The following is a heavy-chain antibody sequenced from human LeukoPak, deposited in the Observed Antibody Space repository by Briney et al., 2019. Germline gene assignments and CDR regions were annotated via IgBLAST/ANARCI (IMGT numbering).Heavy chain of an antibody. Sequence: PTGGSLRLSCVASGFTFRTDWISWVRQAPGKGPEWMASIKDDGSEIYYVDSVRGRFTISRDNAKNSLYLQMNSLRAEDTAVYYCAREWNWGQGNLVTVSS. CDR2: IKDDGSEI. CDR3: AREWN. V-gene: IGHV3-7*01. J-gene: IGHJ4*02. CDR1: GFTFRTDW.